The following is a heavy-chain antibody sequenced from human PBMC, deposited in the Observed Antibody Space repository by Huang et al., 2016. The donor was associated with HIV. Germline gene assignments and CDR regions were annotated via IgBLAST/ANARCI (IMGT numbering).Heavy chain of an antibody. CDR2: IAYSGST. CDR3: ARDHHDFWRGYRRMYFFDH. D-gene: IGHD3-3*01. V-gene: IGHV4-59*11. CDR1: GGSISTHY. J-gene: IGHJ4*02. Sequence: QVQLQESGPGLVKPSETLSLTCTVSGGSISTHYWSWIRQPPGKGLEWIGSIAYSGSTNNSPSLNRRVNILLDTSKNQFSLRVNSVTAADTAMYYCARDHHDFWRGYRRMYFFDHWGQGTLVTVSS.